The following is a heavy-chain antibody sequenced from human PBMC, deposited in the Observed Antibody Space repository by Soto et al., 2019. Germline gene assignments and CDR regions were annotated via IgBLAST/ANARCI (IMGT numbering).Heavy chain of an antibody. V-gene: IGHV3-21*01. CDR1: GFTFSSYS. D-gene: IGHD5-18*01. Sequence: GGSLRLSCAASGFTFSSYSMNWVRQAPGKGLEWVSSISSSSSYIYYADSVKGRFTISRDNAKNSLYLQMNSLRAEDTAVYYCARDLNFQGGYSYASWRYYGMDVWGQGTTVTVSS. CDR2: ISSSSSYI. J-gene: IGHJ6*02. CDR3: ARDLNFQGGYSYASWRYYGMDV.